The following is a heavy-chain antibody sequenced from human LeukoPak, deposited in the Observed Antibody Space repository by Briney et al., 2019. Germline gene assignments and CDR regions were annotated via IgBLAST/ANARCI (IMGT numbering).Heavy chain of an antibody. CDR2: IIPIFGTA. CDR3: ARDSSIKLERKGYAFDI. D-gene: IGHD1-1*01. J-gene: IGHJ3*02. V-gene: IGHV1-69*05. Sequence: SVKVSCKASGGTFSSYTISWVRQAPEQGLEWMGGIIPIFGTANYAQKFQGRVTITTDESTSTAYMELSSLRSEDTAVYYCARDSSIKLERKGYAFDIWGQGTMVTVSS. CDR1: GGTFSSYT.